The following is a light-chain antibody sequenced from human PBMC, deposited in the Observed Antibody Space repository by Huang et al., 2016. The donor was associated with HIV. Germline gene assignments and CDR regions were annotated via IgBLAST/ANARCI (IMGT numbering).Light chain of an antibody. V-gene: IGKV3-15*01. CDR1: QSVSTN. CDR3: QQYYNWPPYT. CDR2: GAS. J-gene: IGKJ2*01. Sequence: EVVMTQSPATLSLSPGERATLSCRASQSVSTNLAWYQQKPGQAPRLLIYGASTRATGIPGRFSGSGSGTGFTLTISSLQSEDFVVYYCQQYYNWPPYTFGQGTKLEIK.